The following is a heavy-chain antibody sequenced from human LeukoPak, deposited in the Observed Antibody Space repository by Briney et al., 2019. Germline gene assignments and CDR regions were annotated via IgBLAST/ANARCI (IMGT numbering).Heavy chain of an antibody. CDR3: ATLYYDYVWGSYRYTHNDY. V-gene: IGHV3-23*01. CDR1: GFTFDDYG. D-gene: IGHD3-16*02. J-gene: IGHJ4*02. CDR2: ISGSGGST. Sequence: GGSLRLSCAASGFTFDDYGMHWVRQGPGKGLEWVSGISGSGGSTYYADSVKGRFTISRDNSENTLYLQMNSLRAEDTAVYYCATLYYDYVWGSYRYTHNDYWGQGTLVTVSS.